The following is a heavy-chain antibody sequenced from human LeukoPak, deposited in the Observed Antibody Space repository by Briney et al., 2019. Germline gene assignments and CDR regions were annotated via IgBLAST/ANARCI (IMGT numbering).Heavy chain of an antibody. CDR3: ARGPCSTTVTTSWDFDY. CDR2: INPNRGGT. Sequence: ASVKVSCKASGYTFTGYYMHWVRQAPGQGLEWMGWINPNRGGTNYAQKFQGWVTITRDTSISTAYMELSRLRSDDTAVYYCARGPCSTTVTTSWDFDYWGQGTLVTVSS. J-gene: IGHJ4*02. CDR1: GYTFTGYY. V-gene: IGHV1-2*04. D-gene: IGHD4-17*01.